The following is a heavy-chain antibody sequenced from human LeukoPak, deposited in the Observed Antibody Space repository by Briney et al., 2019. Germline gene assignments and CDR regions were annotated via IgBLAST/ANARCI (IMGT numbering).Heavy chain of an antibody. Sequence: GGSLRLSCAASGFTFSSYEMNWVRQAPGKGLEWVSYISSSGSTIYYADSVKGRFTISRDNAKNSLYLQMNSLRAEDTAVYYCARDNTDWGYGMDVWGQGTTVTVSS. J-gene: IGHJ6*02. V-gene: IGHV3-48*03. CDR3: ARDNTDWGYGMDV. D-gene: IGHD3/OR15-3a*01. CDR1: GFTFSSYE. CDR2: ISSSGSTI.